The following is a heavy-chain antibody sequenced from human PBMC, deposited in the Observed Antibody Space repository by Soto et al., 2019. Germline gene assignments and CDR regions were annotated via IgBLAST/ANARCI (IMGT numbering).Heavy chain of an antibody. CDR1: GGSISSSNW. CDR2: IYHSGST. Sequence: QVQLQESGPGLVKPSGTLSLTCAVSGGSISSSNWWSWVRQPPGKGLEWIGEIYHSGSTNYNPSLKSRVTVSXDXPTTQFSLKLSSVTAADTAVYYCASVRGGYYYAMDVWGQGTTVTVS. V-gene: IGHV4-4*02. D-gene: IGHD3-10*02. J-gene: IGHJ6*02. CDR3: ASVRGGYYYAMDV.